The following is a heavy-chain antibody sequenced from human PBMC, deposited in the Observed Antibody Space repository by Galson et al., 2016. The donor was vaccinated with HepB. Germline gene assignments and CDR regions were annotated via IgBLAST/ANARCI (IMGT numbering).Heavy chain of an antibody. CDR2: ISGSGTTT. D-gene: IGHD5-18*01. CDR1: GFPFTTSA. Sequence: SLRLSCAASGFPFTTSALNWVRQAPGKGLQWVSFISGSGTTTFYTDSVKGRFTISRDNSKNMLYLQMDNLRAEDTAVYSCAKPRRYNHDALHIWGQGTMVTVSS. J-gene: IGHJ3*02. V-gene: IGHV3-23*01. CDR3: AKPRRYNHDALHI.